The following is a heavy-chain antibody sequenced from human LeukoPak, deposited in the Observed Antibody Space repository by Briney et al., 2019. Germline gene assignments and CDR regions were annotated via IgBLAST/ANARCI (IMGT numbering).Heavy chain of an antibody. CDR1: GFTFSSHG. CDR3: AKGAYRYYYDSSGSERRGNYYYMDV. V-gene: IGHV3-23*01. Sequence: GGSLRLSCAASGFTFSSHGMTWVRQAPGKGLEWVSGISGRGDSIYYADSVKGRFTISRDNSKNTLYLQMNSLRAEDTAVYYCAKGAYRYYYDSSGSERRGNYYYMDVWGKGTTVTVSS. CDR2: ISGRGDSI. J-gene: IGHJ6*03. D-gene: IGHD3-22*01.